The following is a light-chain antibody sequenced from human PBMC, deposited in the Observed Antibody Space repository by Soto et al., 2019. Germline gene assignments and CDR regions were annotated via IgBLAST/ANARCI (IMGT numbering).Light chain of an antibody. J-gene: IGLJ3*02. CDR1: SSNIGAGYD. CDR3: QSYDSSLSGLWV. CDR2: GNN. V-gene: IGLV1-40*01. Sequence: QAVVTQPPSVSGAPGQRVSISCTGSSSNIGAGYDVHWYQQLPGAAPKLLIYGNNIQPSGVPDRFSGSKSGTSASLAITGLQAEDEADYYCQSYDSSLSGLWVFGGGTKLTVL.